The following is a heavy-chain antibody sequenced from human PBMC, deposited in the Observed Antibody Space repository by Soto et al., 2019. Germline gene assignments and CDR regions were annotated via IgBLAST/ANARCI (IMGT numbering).Heavy chain of an antibody. Sequence: GGSMRLSCAASGFTFSRFYMNWVRQAPGKGLEWVSSISTTSTYTHYADSLKGRFTISRDNAKKLLYLQMDSLRAEDTAVYYCARDDGLSSTNVKAFDIWGQGTKVTVSS. CDR2: ISTTSTYT. D-gene: IGHD2-2*01. J-gene: IGHJ3*02. V-gene: IGHV3-21*01. CDR3: ARDDGLSSTNVKAFDI. CDR1: GFTFSRFY.